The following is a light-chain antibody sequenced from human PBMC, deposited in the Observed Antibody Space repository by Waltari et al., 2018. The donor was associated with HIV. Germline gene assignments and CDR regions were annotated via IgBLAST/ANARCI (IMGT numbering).Light chain of an antibody. CDR3: CSFTSISTRV. V-gene: IGLV2-14*01. Sequence: QSALTQPASVSGSPGQSITISCTGTSSDVGGYNYVSWYQQHPGKAPKPIIFEVNNRPPGVSNRFSGSKSGNTASLTISGLQAEDEADYYCCSFTSISTRVFGGGTKVTVL. CDR1: SSDVGGYNY. CDR2: EVN. J-gene: IGLJ3*02.